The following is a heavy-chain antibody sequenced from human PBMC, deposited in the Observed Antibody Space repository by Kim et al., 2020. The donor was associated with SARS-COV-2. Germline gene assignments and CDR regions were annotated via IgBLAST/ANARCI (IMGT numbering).Heavy chain of an antibody. J-gene: IGHJ6*02. V-gene: IGHV3-30*18. CDR2: ISYDGSNK. CDR3: AKDQDTAMALYGMDV. Sequence: GGSLRLSCAASGFTFSSYGMHWVRQAPGKGLEWVAVISYDGSNKYYADSVKDRFTISRDNSKNTLYLQMNSLRAEDTAVYYCAKDQDTAMALYGMDVWG. CDR1: GFTFSSYG. D-gene: IGHD5-18*01.